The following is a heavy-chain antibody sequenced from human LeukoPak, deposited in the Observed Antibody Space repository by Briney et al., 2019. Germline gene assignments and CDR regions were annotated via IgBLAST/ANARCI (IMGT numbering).Heavy chain of an antibody. Sequence: ASVKVSCKDSGYSFTSYGISWVRPAPGQGLEWMGWISAYNGNTNYAQKLQGRGTMTTDTSTSTAYMELRSLRSDDTAVYYCAREDGDYDGRYFDYWGQGTLVTVSS. D-gene: IGHD4-17*01. CDR3: AREDGDYDGRYFDY. J-gene: IGHJ4*02. CDR1: GYSFTSYG. V-gene: IGHV1-18*01. CDR2: ISAYNGNT.